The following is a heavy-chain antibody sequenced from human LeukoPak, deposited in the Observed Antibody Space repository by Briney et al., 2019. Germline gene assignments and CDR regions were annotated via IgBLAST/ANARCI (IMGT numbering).Heavy chain of an antibody. Sequence: GGSLRLSCVVSGFSLSDYWMHWVRQVPGKGLVWVSRISPEGSGTTYGDSVKGRFTISRDSAKNTLYLQMNSLRAEDAAVYYCTRVLAGRSGLMDVWGRGTTVTVSS. CDR2: ISPEGSGT. CDR3: TRVLAGRSGLMDV. J-gene: IGHJ6*02. V-gene: IGHV3-74*01. CDR1: GFSLSDYW. D-gene: IGHD2-8*02.